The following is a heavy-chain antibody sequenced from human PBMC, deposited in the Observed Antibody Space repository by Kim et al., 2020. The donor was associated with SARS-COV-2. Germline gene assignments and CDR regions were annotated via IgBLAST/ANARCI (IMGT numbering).Heavy chain of an antibody. CDR1: GFTFSSNA. V-gene: IGHV3-23*01. Sequence: GGSLRLSCAASGFTFSSNAMRWIRQAPGKGLEWVAGITDSGNGTYYGDSVKGRFTISRDNSKNTLYLQMNSLRAEDTAVYYCAKRYSGSPRAMDVWGQGTTVTVSS. D-gene: IGHD5-12*01. J-gene: IGHJ6*02. CDR3: AKRYSGSPRAMDV. CDR2: ITDSGNGT.